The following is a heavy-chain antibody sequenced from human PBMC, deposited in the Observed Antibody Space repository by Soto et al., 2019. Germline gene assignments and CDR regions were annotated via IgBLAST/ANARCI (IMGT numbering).Heavy chain of an antibody. CDR2: INYSGNT. CDR1: GDSISSGDYY. Sequence: PSETLSLTCTVSGDSISSGDYYWSWIRQPPGKGLEWIGSINYSGNTYYSPSLQSRITMSVDTSKNHFSLGLNSVTAADTAIYYCARIVIGGSNWFDPWGQGTLVTSPQ. D-gene: IGHD3-16*02. J-gene: IGHJ5*02. CDR3: ARIVIGGSNWFDP. V-gene: IGHV4-39*02.